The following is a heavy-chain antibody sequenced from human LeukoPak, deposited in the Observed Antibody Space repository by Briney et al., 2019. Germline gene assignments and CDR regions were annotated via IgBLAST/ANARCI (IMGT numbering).Heavy chain of an antibody. CDR1: GFTFSSYG. CDR2: IRYDGSNK. V-gene: IGHV3-30*02. D-gene: IGHD3-10*02. J-gene: IGHJ4*02. Sequence: PGGSLRLSCAASGFTFSSYGMHWVRQTPGKGLEWVAFIRYDGSNKYYADSVKGRFTISRDNSKNTLYLQMNSLSAEDTAVYYCARDVLLFSGCFDYWGQGTLVTVSS. CDR3: ARDVLLFSGCFDY.